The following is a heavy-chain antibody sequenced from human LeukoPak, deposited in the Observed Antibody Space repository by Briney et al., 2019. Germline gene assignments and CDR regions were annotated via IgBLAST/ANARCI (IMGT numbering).Heavy chain of an antibody. V-gene: IGHV4-31*03. CDR2: IYYSGST. CDR3: ARYYYDSSGYLADY. Sequence: SETLSLTCTVSGGSISSGGYYWSWIRQHPGKGLEWIGYIYYSGSTYYNPSLKSRVTISVDTSKNQFSLKLSSVTAADTAVYYCARYYYDSSGYLADYWGQGTLVTASS. D-gene: IGHD3-22*01. J-gene: IGHJ4*02. CDR1: GGSISSGGYY.